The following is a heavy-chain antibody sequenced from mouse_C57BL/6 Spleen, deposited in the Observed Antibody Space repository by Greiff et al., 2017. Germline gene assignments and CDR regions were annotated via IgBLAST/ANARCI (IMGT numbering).Heavy chain of an antibody. CDR2: IYPGDGDT. Sequence: VQLQQSGPELVKPGASVKISCKASGYAFSSSWMNWVKQRPGKGLEWIGRIYPGDGDTNYNGKFKGKATLTADKSSSTAYMQLSSLTSEDSAVYFCARGTAQPYYFDYWGQGTTLTVSS. CDR3: ARGTAQPYYFDY. V-gene: IGHV1-82*01. CDR1: GYAFSSSW. J-gene: IGHJ2*01. D-gene: IGHD3-2*02.